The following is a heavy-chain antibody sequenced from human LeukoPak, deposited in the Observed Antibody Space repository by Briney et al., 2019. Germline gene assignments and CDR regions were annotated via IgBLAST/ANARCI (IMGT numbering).Heavy chain of an antibody. V-gene: IGHV5-51*01. CDR2: IYPGDSDT. CDR1: GYSFTSYW. J-gene: IGHJ3*02. CDR3: ATYFAGAETFDI. Sequence: GESLKISCKGSGYSFTSYWIGWVRQMPGKGLEWMGIIYPGDSDTRYSPSFQGQVTISVDTSINTAYLQWISLKASDTAMYYCATYFAGAETFDIWGQGTMVTVSS. D-gene: IGHD3-16*01.